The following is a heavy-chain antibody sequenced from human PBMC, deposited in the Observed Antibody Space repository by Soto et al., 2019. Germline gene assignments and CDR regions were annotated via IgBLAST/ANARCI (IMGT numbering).Heavy chain of an antibody. D-gene: IGHD1-26*01. CDR2: INSDGSRT. CDR3: ARGGSGSYGDYYGMDV. CDR1: GFTFSSYW. Sequence: EVQLAESGGGLVQPGGSLRLSCAASGFTFSSYWMHWVRQGPGKGLVWVSRINSDGSRTDYADSMKGRFTISRDNAKNTLDMQMNSLRAEDTAVYYCARGGSGSYGDYYGMDVWGQGTTVTVSS. V-gene: IGHV3-74*02. J-gene: IGHJ6*02.